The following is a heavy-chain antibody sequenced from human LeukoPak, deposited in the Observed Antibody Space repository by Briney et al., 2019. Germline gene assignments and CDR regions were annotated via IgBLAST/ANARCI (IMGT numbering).Heavy chain of an antibody. CDR2: IYYSGST. Sequence: SETLSLICTVSGGSISSSSYYWGWIRQPPGKGLEWIGSIYYSGSTYYNPSLKSRVTISVDTSKNQFSLKLSSVTAADTAVYYCARPQNYYGSGSYGGWFDPWGQGTLVTVSS. CDR1: GGSISSSSYY. D-gene: IGHD3-10*01. J-gene: IGHJ5*02. CDR3: ARPQNYYGSGSYGGWFDP. V-gene: IGHV4-39*01.